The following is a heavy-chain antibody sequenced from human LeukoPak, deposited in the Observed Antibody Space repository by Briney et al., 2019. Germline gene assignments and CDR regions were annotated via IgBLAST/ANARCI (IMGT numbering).Heavy chain of an antibody. V-gene: IGHV1-8*01. Sequence: GASVKVSCKASGYTFTSYDINWVRQATGQGLEWMGWMNPNSGNTGYAQKFQGRVTMTRNTSISTAYMELSSLRSEDTAVYYCARVVPAAIGELGKVYYYYYMDVWGKGTTVTVSS. CDR1: GYTFTSYD. CDR2: MNPNSGNT. J-gene: IGHJ6*03. CDR3: ARVVPAAIGELGKVYYYYYMDV. D-gene: IGHD2-2*02.